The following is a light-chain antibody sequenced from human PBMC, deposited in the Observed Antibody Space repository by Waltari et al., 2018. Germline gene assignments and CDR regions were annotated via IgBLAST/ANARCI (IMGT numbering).Light chain of an antibody. J-gene: IGKJ4*01. Sequence: EIVLTQSPGTLSLSPGDRATLSCRASQSVSRKYLAWYQQKPGQAPRLLIYDASSRATGIPDRFSGSGSGTDFTLTIGRLEPEDFAVYYCQQYGSSPLTFGGGTKVEIK. CDR2: DAS. CDR3: QQYGSSPLT. V-gene: IGKV3-20*01. CDR1: QSVSRKY.